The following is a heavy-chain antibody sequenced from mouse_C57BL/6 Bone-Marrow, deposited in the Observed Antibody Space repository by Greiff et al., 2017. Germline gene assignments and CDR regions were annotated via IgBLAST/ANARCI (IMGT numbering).Heavy chain of an antibody. V-gene: IGHV5-17*01. CDR2: ISSGSSTI. Sequence: EVHLVESGGGLVKPGGSLKLSCAASGFTFSDYGMHWVRQAPEKGLEWVAYISSGSSTIYYADTVKGRFTISRDNAKNTLFLQMTSLRSEETAMYYCAMLNWVYAVDYWGQGTSATVSS. CDR1: GFTFSDYG. J-gene: IGHJ4*01. D-gene: IGHD4-1*01. CDR3: AMLNWVYAVDY.